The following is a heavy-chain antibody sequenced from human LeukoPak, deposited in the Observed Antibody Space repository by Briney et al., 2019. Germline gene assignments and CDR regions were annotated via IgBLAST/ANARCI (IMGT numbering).Heavy chain of an antibody. CDR2: ISGSGGST. CDR3: AKVRGIAVAGTEDY. Sequence: GGSLRLSCAASGFTFSSYAMSWVRQAPGKGLEWVSAISGSGGSTYYADSVKGRFTISRDNSKNTLYLQMNSLRAEDTAVYYCAKVRGIAVAGTEDYWGQGTLVTVSS. J-gene: IGHJ4*02. D-gene: IGHD6-19*01. CDR1: GFTFSSYA. V-gene: IGHV3-23*01.